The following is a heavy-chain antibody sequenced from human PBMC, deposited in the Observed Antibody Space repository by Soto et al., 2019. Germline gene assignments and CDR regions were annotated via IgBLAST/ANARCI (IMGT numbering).Heavy chain of an antibody. D-gene: IGHD2-15*01. Sequence: QVQLVQSGAEMKKPGASVKVACKASGYTFTSFDISWLRQATGQGLEWMGWMAPFSGNTGSAQKFQGRISLPRNTSIHPAYMELTGLTSEHTAMYDCARDLCTGGTCYGLTFELWCQGTVVTVSS. V-gene: IGHV1-8*01. CDR1: GYTFTSFD. CDR3: ARDLCTGGTCYGLTFEL. J-gene: IGHJ3*01. CDR2: MAPFSGNT.